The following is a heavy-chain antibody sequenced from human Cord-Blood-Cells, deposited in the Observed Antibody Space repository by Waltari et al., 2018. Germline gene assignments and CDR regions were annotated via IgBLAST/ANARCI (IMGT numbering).Heavy chain of an antibody. Sequence: QVQLQQWGAGLLKPSETLSLTCAVYGGSFSGYYWSWIRQPPGKGLEWIGEINHSGSTNYTPSLKSRVTISVDTSKNQFSLKLSSVTAADTAVYYCARGGRVTYYYGSGSYYNFDYWGQGTLVTVSS. V-gene: IGHV4-34*01. CDR2: INHSGST. J-gene: IGHJ4*02. CDR3: ARGGRVTYYYGSGSYYNFDY. D-gene: IGHD3-10*01. CDR1: GGSFSGYY.